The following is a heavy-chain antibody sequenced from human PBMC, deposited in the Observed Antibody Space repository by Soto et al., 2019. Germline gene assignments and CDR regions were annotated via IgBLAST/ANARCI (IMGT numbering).Heavy chain of an antibody. CDR1: GFTFSSYG. J-gene: IGHJ6*03. D-gene: IGHD2-15*01. CDR3: AKRSGRILFRGEVDYYYMDV. Sequence: GGSLRLSCAASGFTFSSYGMHWLRQAPGKGLEWVAVISDDGSNKYYADSVKGRFTISRDNSKNTLYLQMNSLRAEDTAVYYCAKRSGRILFRGEVDYYYMDVWGKGTTVTVSS. CDR2: ISDDGSNK. V-gene: IGHV3-30*18.